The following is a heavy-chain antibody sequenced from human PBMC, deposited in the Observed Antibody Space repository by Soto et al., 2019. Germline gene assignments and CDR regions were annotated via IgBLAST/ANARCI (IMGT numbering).Heavy chain of an antibody. J-gene: IGHJ4*02. V-gene: IGHV1-46*01. Sequence: QVQLVQSGTEVKKPGASVKVSCKASGYTFLDFYIHWVRQAPGQGLEWMGFINPSGGSTTYAQQFQGRLTMTRDTSTGTVYMELISLRSEDTAIYYCARDKPFSAGYWGQGTLVT. CDR3: ARDKPFSAGY. CDR1: GYTFLDFY. D-gene: IGHD3-3*02. CDR2: INPSGGST.